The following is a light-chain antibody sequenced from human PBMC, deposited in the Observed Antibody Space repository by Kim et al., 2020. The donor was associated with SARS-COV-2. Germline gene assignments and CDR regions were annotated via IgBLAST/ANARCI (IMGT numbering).Light chain of an antibody. CDR1: QSVSIY. Sequence: PGERATLSCRASQSVSIYLAWYQQKPGQAPRLLISDASNRATGIPARFSGSGSGTDFTLTINSLEPEDFAVYYCQQRYSRPLTFGGGTKVDI. CDR2: DAS. CDR3: QQRYSRPLT. V-gene: IGKV3-11*01. J-gene: IGKJ4*01.